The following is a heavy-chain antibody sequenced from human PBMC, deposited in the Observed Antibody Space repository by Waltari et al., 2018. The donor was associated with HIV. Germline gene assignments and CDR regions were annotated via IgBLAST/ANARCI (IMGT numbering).Heavy chain of an antibody. V-gene: IGHV4-59*01. Sequence: QVQLQESGPGLVKPSETLSLTCTVSGGSISSYYWCWIRQPPGKGLEWIGYIYYSGSTNYNPSLKSRVTISVDTSKNQFSLKLSSVTAADTAVYYCASYGGNSAFDYWGQGTLVTVSS. D-gene: IGHD4-17*01. CDR1: GGSISSYY. CDR2: IYYSGST. J-gene: IGHJ4*02. CDR3: ASYGGNSAFDY.